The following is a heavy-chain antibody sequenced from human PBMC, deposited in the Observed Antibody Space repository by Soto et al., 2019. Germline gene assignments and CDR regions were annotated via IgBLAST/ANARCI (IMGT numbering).Heavy chain of an antibody. V-gene: IGHV4-59*01. CDR3: ARDSRSSGWYGDFDY. D-gene: IGHD6-19*01. Sequence: SETLSLTCTVSGGSISSYYWSWIRQPPGKGLEWIGYIYYSGSTNYNPSLKSRVTISVDTSKNQFSLKLSSVTAADTAVYYCARDSRSSGWYGDFDYWGQGTLVTVSS. CDR1: GGSISSYY. CDR2: IYYSGST. J-gene: IGHJ4*02.